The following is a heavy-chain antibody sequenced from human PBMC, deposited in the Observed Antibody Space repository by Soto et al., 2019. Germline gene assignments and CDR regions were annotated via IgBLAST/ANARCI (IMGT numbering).Heavy chain of an antibody. D-gene: IGHD6-13*01. J-gene: IGHJ5*02. Sequence: SETLSLTCTVSGGSISSSSYYWGWIRQPPGKGLEWIGSIYYSGSTYYNPSLKSRVTISVDTSKNQFSLKLSSVAAADTAVYYCARPIAAAGTGDWFDPWGQGTLVTVSS. CDR1: GGSISSSSYY. CDR2: IYYSGST. V-gene: IGHV4-39*01. CDR3: ARPIAAAGTGDWFDP.